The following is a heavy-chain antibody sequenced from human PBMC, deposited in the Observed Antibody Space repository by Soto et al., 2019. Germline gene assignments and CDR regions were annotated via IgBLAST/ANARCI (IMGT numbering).Heavy chain of an antibody. CDR3: ARAPKVSGSSQTRPDF. CDR1: SGSFSVYY. D-gene: IGHD6-6*01. Sequence: KPSETLSLTCSIYSGSFSVYYWSWVRQPPGKGLEWIGEISQSGNTNYSPSLKSRVSISIDTSKKQFSLNLASVSAADTAVYYCARAPKVSGSSQTRPDFWGQGTLVTVSS. V-gene: IGHV4-34*01. CDR2: ISQSGNT. J-gene: IGHJ4*02.